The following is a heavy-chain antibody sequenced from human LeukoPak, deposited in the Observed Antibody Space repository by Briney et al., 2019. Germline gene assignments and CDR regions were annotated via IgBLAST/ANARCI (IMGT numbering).Heavy chain of an antibody. J-gene: IGHJ4*02. V-gene: IGHV3-11*04. CDR1: GFTFSDYY. CDR3: ARDLSGPSVY. D-gene: IGHD2-15*01. Sequence: GGSLRLSCAASGFTFSDYYMTWIRQAPGKGLEWVSYISSSGTAKFYADSVKGRFTISRDNAKNSLYLQMNSLRAEDTAIYYCARDLSGPSVYWGQGTLVTVSS. CDR2: ISSSGTAK.